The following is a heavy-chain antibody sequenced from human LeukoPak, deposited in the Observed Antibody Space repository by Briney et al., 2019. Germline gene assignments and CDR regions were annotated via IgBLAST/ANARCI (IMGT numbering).Heavy chain of an antibody. V-gene: IGHV3-23*01. J-gene: IGHJ4*02. D-gene: IGHD6-19*01. CDR2: ISGTVGGTT. Sequence: PGGSLRLSCAASGFSLRSSDMNWIRQAPGKGLEWVSAISGTVGGTTYYANSVKGRFTIPRDNSKNTLYLQMTSLRAEDTAVYYCAKETLVVAGTRDYWGQGTLVTVSS. CDR1: GFSLRSSD. CDR3: AKETLVVAGTRDY.